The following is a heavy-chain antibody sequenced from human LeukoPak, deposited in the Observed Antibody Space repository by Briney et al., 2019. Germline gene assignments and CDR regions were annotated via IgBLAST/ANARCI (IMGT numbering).Heavy chain of an antibody. J-gene: IGHJ6*02. D-gene: IGHD3-9*01. CDR1: GFIFPDYW. CDR2: INGDGRNI. Sequence: GGSMRLSCAASGFIFPDYWVHWVRQDPRKGLVWVSRINGDGRNINYADSVRGRFTISRDNAKNTLYLQMNTLRVEDTAVYYCTRDLMDYDVSTGLHHYYMDVWGQGTTVTVSS. V-gene: IGHV3-74*01. CDR3: TRDLMDYDVSTGLHHYYMDV.